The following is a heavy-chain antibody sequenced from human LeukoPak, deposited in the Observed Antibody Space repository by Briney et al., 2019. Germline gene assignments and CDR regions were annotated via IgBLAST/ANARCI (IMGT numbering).Heavy chain of an antibody. Sequence: PGGSLRLSCAASGFTFSFYWMHWVRQAPGKGLEWVSRINSDGSRSYADSVKGRFTISRDNAKNTVYLQMNSLRAEDTAVYYCGLGYCSGGSCYHIDYWRQGSLVTVSS. J-gene: IGHJ4*02. CDR2: INSDGSR. CDR1: GFTFSFYW. D-gene: IGHD2-15*01. CDR3: GLGYCSGGSCYHIDY. V-gene: IGHV3-74*01.